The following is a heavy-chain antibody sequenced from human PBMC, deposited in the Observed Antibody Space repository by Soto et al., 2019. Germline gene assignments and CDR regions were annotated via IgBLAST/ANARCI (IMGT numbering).Heavy chain of an antibody. V-gene: IGHV3-33*01. CDR2: IWYNGNNE. Sequence: QVQLVESGGGVVQPGRSLRLSCEASGFTFSHYGMHWVRQAPGKGLEWVAVIWYNGNNEYYADSVKGRFTISRDNSKNTLYLQMNSLRPEDTAVYYCARDGLTGTSLVLDYWGQGNLVTVSS. D-gene: IGHD1-20*01. CDR3: ARDGLTGTSLVLDY. J-gene: IGHJ4*02. CDR1: GFTFSHYG.